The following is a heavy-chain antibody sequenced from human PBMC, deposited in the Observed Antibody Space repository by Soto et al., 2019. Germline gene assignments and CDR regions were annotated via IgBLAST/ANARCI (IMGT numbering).Heavy chain of an antibody. J-gene: IGHJ5*02. Sequence: GGSLRLSCTASGFAFRSHAMQWVRQAPGKGLEWVAVISSDGATKYVADSLKGRFTISRDNFESTMSLQMNILRPEDTALYYCARSSVHIAAAGRLDLWGPGTLVTVSS. CDR3: ARSSVHIAAAGRLDL. V-gene: IGHV3-30*14. D-gene: IGHD6-13*01. CDR2: ISSDGATK. CDR1: GFAFRSHA.